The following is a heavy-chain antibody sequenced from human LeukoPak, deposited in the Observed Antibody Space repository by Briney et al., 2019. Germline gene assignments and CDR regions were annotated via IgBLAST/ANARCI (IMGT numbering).Heavy chain of an antibody. V-gene: IGHV1-8*01. J-gene: IGHJ6*02. CDR2: MNPNSGNT. Sequence: ASVKVSCKASGYTFTSYDINWVRQATGQGLEWMGWMNPNSGNTGYAQKFQGRVTMTRNTSISTAYMELSSLRSEDTAVYYRARGVVSVVVVAATTRYYYYYYGMDVWGQGTTVTVSS. CDR1: GYTFTSYD. D-gene: IGHD2-15*01. CDR3: ARGVVSVVVVAATTRYYYYYYGMDV.